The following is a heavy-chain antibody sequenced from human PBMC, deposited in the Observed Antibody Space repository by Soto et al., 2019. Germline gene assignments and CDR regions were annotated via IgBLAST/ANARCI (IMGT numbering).Heavy chain of an antibody. J-gene: IGHJ6*02. D-gene: IGHD5-18*01. Sequence: SETLSLTCAVFSASLGDHYWAWIRQSPDKGLEWIGEVHPSGSTDYNPSLKSRLTLSLDTSKNQFSLKVASVNAADTAVYFCARGKPSGSRLGTRNFFYYGLDVWGPGTKVTVSS. CDR2: VHPSGST. V-gene: IGHV4-34*01. CDR1: SASLGDHY. CDR3: ARGKPSGSRLGTRNFFYYGLDV.